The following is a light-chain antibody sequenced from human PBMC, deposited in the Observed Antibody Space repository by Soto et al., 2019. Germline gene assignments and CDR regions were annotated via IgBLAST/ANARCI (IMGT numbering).Light chain of an antibody. CDR3: QQCNNVPIT. J-gene: IGKJ5*01. V-gene: IGKV1-33*01. CDR1: QDISNY. Sequence: DIQMTQSPSSLSASVGDRVTITCQASQDISNYLNWYQQKPGKAPKLLIYDASNLETEVPSRFSGSGSGTDFTFTISSLQPEYIATYSCQQCNNVPITFGQGTRLEIK. CDR2: DAS.